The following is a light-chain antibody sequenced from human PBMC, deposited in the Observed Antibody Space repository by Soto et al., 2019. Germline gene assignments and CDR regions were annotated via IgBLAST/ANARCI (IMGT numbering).Light chain of an antibody. CDR1: QSVSSSY. CDR3: HHYET. J-gene: IGKJ1*01. Sequence: EIVLTQSPGTLSLSPGERATLSCRASQSVSSSYLAWYQQKPGQAPRLLIYGASGRATGIPDRFSGSGSGTEFTLTISRLEPEDFTVYYCHHYETFGQGTKVDIK. V-gene: IGKV3-20*01. CDR2: GAS.